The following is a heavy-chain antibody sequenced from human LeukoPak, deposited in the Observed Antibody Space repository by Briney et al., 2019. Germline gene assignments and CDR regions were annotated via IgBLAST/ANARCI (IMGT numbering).Heavy chain of an antibody. Sequence: PGGSLRLSCAASGFTFSSYAMSWVRQAPGKGLEWVSVISVSGGSTYYADSVKGRFTISRDNSKNTLYLQMNSLRAEDTAVYYCAKRVAVAATYYYFDYWGQGTLVTVSS. CDR1: GFTFSSYA. CDR2: ISVSGGST. J-gene: IGHJ4*02. D-gene: IGHD2-15*01. V-gene: IGHV3-23*01. CDR3: AKRVAVAATYYYFDY.